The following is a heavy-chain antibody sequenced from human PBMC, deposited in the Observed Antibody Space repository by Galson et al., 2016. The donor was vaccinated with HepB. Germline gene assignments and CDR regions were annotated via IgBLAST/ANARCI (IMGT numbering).Heavy chain of an antibody. D-gene: IGHD7-27*01. V-gene: IGHV4-39*07. CDR3: ASTWGY. CDR1: GDSISSSSHY. Sequence: SETLSLTCTVSGDSISSSSHYWGWIRQLPGNGLEWIGSIFYTGSAYYTPSLKSRVTISIDASKSQVSLKLTSVTVADTAVYYCASTWGYWGQGTLVTVSS. J-gene: IGHJ4*02. CDR2: IFYTGSA.